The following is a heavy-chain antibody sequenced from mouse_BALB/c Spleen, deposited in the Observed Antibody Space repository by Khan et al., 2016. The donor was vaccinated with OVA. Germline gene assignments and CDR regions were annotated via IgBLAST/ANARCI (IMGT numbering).Heavy chain of an antibody. J-gene: IGHJ3*01. CDR2: KVYDGSN. D-gene: IGHD3-3*01. V-gene: IGHV3-6*02. CDR1: GYSITSGYY. CDR3: ARGGRWIAH. Sequence: VQLQQSGPGLVKPSQSLSLTCSVTGYSITSGYYWNWIRQFPGNKLEWMGYKVYDGSNNYNPSLKNRISITRDTSKNQFFLQLNSVTTEDTATDYYARGGRWIAHGGHGTLVTVSA.